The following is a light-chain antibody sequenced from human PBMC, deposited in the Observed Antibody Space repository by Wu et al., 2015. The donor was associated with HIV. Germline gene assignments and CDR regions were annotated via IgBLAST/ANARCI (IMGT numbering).Light chain of an antibody. V-gene: IGKV3-15*01. Sequence: EIVMTQSPGTLSVSPGERVTLSCRASQSVNNFLAWYQQKPGQAPRLLVYGASTRATGVPARFSGNGSGTEFTFSINNIQSEDFAIYYCQQYDKWPPYTFGQGTRLDIK. J-gene: IGKJ2*01. CDR3: QQYDKWPPYT. CDR1: QSVNNF. CDR2: GAS.